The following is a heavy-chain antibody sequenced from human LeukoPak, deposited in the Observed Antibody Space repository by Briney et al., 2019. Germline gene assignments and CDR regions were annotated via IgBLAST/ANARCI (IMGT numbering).Heavy chain of an antibody. CDR1: GFTSGHIFTDYW. J-gene: IGHJ4*02. CDR3: SAILYH. Sequence: GGSLRLSCVASGFTSGHIFTDYWMTWVRQVPGKGLEWVANINQDGSQTYYLDSVKARFTISRDNAKESVSLQMNSLRAEDTAIYYCSAILYHWGQGTLVTVPS. V-gene: IGHV3-7*01. CDR2: INQDGSQT. D-gene: IGHD2-2*01.